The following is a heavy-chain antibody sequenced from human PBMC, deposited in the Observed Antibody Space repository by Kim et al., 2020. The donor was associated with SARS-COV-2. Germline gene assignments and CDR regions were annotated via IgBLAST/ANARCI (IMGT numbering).Heavy chain of an antibody. Sequence: GGSLRLSCAVSGFTFSKYWIHWVRQAPGKGLVWVSCINVDGSKTQYAYAVKGRFTISRDNAKGTSFLQMNSRIGEDTAVYCGVGSRIETLFYVDV. D-gene: IGHD2-15*01. CDR1: GFTFSKYW. CDR2: INVDGSKT. CDR3: VGSRIETLFYVDV. J-gene: IGHJ3*01. V-gene: IGHV3-74*03.